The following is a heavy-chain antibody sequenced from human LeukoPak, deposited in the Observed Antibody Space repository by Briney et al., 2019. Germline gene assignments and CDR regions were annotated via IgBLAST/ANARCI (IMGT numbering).Heavy chain of an antibody. V-gene: IGHV3-21*01. Sequence: PGGSLRLSCAASGFIFSSYSMNWVRQAPGKGLEWVSSISSSSSYIYYADSVKGRFTISRDNAKNSLYLQMNSLRAEDTAVYYCASLGELSPSEGDYWGQGTLVTVSS. J-gene: IGHJ4*02. CDR3: ASLGELSPSEGDY. CDR1: GFIFSSYS. D-gene: IGHD3-10*01. CDR2: ISSSSSYI.